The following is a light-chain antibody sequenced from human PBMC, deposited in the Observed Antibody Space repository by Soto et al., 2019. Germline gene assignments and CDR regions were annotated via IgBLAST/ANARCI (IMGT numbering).Light chain of an antibody. J-gene: IGKJ5*01. CDR1: QSVGRS. CDR3: QQYNNWPFS. Sequence: EIVLTQSPATLSLSPGERATLSCRASQSVGRSLAWYQQKPGQAPRLLINDASNRATGIPARFGGTGSETDFTLTISGLQSEDSAVYFCQQYNNWPFSFGQGTRLEIK. V-gene: IGKV3-11*01. CDR2: DAS.